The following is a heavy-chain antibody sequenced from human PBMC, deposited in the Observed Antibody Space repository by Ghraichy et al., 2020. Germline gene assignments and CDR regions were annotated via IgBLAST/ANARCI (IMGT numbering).Heavy chain of an antibody. CDR2: IYYSGST. CDR1: GGSISSYY. J-gene: IGHJ3*02. V-gene: IGHV4-59*01. D-gene: IGHD3-22*01. CDR3: ARDRHYYDSSGQHLDAFDI. Sequence: SETLSLTCTVSGGSISSYYWSWIRQPPGKGLEWIGYIYYSGSTNYNPSLKSRVSISVDTSKNQFSLKLSSVTAADTAVYYCARDRHYYDSSGQHLDAFDIWGQGTMVTVSS.